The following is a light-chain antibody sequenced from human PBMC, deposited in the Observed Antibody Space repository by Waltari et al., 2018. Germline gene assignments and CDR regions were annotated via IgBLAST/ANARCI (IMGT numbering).Light chain of an antibody. Sequence: DIVMTQYPEFLAVPLGERATINCKASQSVLYSSNNKNYLAWYQQKPGQPPKLLIHWASNRESGVPDRFSGSGSGTDFTLTISSLQAEDVAVYYCQQYYAVRRTFGQGTKVEV. V-gene: IGKV4-1*01. J-gene: IGKJ1*01. CDR1: QSVLYSSNNKNY. CDR3: QQYYAVRRT. CDR2: WAS.